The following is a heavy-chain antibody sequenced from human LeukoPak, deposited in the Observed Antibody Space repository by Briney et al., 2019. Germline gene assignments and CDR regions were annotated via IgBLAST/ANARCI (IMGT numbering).Heavy chain of an antibody. D-gene: IGHD6-13*01. J-gene: IGHJ6*02. Sequence: GASVKVSCKVSGYTLTELSMHWVRQAPGKGLGWMGGFDPEDGETIYAQKFQGRVTMTEDTSTDTAYMELSSLRSEDTAVYYCATEVHSSSWPYYYYGMDVWGQGTTVTVSS. CDR2: FDPEDGET. CDR1: GYTLTELS. V-gene: IGHV1-24*01. CDR3: ATEVHSSSWPYYYYGMDV.